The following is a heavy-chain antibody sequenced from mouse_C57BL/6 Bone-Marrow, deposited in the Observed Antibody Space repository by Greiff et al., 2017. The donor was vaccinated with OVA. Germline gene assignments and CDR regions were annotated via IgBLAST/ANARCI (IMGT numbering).Heavy chain of an antibody. Sequence: VQLQQPGAELVMPGASVKLSCKASGYTFTSYWMHWVKQRPGQGLEWIGEIDPSDSYTNYNQKFKGKSTLTVDKSSSTAYMQISSLTSEDSAVYYCAREDYYGSSSWFAYWGQGTLVTVSA. CDR3: AREDYYGSSSWFAY. CDR1: GYTFTSYW. V-gene: IGHV1-69*01. CDR2: IDPSDSYT. D-gene: IGHD1-1*01. J-gene: IGHJ3*01.